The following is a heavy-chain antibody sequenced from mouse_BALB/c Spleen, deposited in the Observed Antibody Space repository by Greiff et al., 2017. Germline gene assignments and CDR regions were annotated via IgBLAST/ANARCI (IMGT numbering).Heavy chain of an antibody. J-gene: IGHJ4*01. CDR1: GDSITSGY. Sequence: VQLKESGPSLVKPSQTLSLTCSVTGDSITSGYWNWIRKFPGNKLEYMGYISYSGSTYYNPSLKSRISITRDTSKNQYYLQLNSVTTEDTATYYCARYKYSSDYYAMDYWGQGTSVTVSS. V-gene: IGHV3-8*02. CDR3: ARYKYSSDYYAMDY. D-gene: IGHD1-1*01. CDR2: ISYSGST.